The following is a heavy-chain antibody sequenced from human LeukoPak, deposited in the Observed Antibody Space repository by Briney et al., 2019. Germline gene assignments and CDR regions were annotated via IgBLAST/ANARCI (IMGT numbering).Heavy chain of an antibody. Sequence: SETLSLTCTVSGYSISSGYYWGWIRQPPGKGLEWIGSIYHSGSTYYNPSLKSRVTISVDTSKNQFSLKLSSVTAADTAVYYCAREPDSSGWYNYYFDYWGQGTLVTVSS. D-gene: IGHD6-19*01. CDR1: GYSISSGYY. CDR2: IYHSGST. V-gene: IGHV4-38-2*02. CDR3: AREPDSSGWYNYYFDY. J-gene: IGHJ4*02.